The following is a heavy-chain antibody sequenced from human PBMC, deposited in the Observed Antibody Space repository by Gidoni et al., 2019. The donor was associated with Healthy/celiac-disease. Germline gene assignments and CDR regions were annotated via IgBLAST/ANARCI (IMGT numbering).Heavy chain of an antibody. V-gene: IGHV3-21*01. CDR2: ISSSSMYI. CDR1: GFTFSSYS. Sequence: EVQLVESGGGLVKPGGSLRLSCAASGFTFSSYSMNWVRQAPGKGLEWVSSISSSSMYIYYADSVKGRFTISRDNAKNSLYLQMNSLRAEDTAVYYCARLYGSGSLDYWGQGTLVTVSS. D-gene: IGHD3-10*01. J-gene: IGHJ4*02. CDR3: ARLYGSGSLDY.